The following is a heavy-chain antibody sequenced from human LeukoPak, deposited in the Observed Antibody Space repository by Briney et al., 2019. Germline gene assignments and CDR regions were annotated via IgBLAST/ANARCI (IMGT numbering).Heavy chain of an antibody. CDR3: AKGPNIVVVTALDY. J-gene: IGHJ4*02. D-gene: IGHD2-21*02. CDR2: ISGSGGST. CDR1: GFTFSSYA. V-gene: IGHV3-23*01. Sequence: GGSLRLSCAASGFTFSSYAMSWVRQAPGKGLEWVSAISGSGGSTFYADSVKGRFTISRDNSKNTLYLQMNSLRADDTAVYYCAKGPNIVVVTALDYWGQGTLVTASS.